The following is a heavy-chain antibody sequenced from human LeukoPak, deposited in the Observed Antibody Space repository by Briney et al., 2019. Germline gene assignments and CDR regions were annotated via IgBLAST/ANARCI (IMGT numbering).Heavy chain of an antibody. D-gene: IGHD1-26*01. J-gene: IGHJ4*02. Sequence: SETLSLTCTVSGGSISSYYWSWIRQPAGKGLEWIGRIYTSGSTNYNASLRSRVSMSVDTSKNQSSLKLSSVTAADTAVFYCARENSGSYREFDYWGQGTLVTVSS. CDR2: IYTSGST. CDR3: ARENSGSYREFDY. V-gene: IGHV4-4*07. CDR1: GGSISSYY.